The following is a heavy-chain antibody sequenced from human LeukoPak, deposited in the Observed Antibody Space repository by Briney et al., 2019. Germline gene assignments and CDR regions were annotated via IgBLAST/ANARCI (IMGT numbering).Heavy chain of an antibody. Sequence: GASVKVSCKASGYTFTGYYMHWVRQAPGQGLEWMGWINPNSGGTNYAQKFQGRVTMTRDTSISTAYMELSRLRSDDTAVYYCARDPPVRDGYPEYYFDYWGQGTLVTVSS. CDR1: GYTFTGYY. D-gene: IGHD5-24*01. CDR3: ARDPPVRDGYPEYYFDY. CDR2: INPNSGGT. J-gene: IGHJ4*02. V-gene: IGHV1-2*02.